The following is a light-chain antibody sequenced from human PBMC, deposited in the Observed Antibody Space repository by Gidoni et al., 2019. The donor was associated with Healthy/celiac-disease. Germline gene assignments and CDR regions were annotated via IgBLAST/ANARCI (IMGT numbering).Light chain of an antibody. Sequence: DIQMTQSPSSLSASVGDRVTITCQASQDISNYLNWYQQKPGKAPKLLIYDASNLETGVPSRCSGSGSGTDFTFTISSLQPEDIATYYCQQYDTLPGLTFGGGTKVEIK. CDR2: DAS. CDR3: QQYDTLPGLT. V-gene: IGKV1-33*01. CDR1: QDISNY. J-gene: IGKJ4*01.